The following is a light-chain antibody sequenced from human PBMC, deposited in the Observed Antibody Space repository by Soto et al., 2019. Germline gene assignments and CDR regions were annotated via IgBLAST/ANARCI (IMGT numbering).Light chain of an antibody. CDR2: KAS. V-gene: IGKV1-5*03. J-gene: IGKJ5*01. Sequence: IQMTQSPDTLSASVGDRVTITCRASESISTWLAWYQQKPGKAPKLLIYKASSLESGVPSRFSGSGSGTEFTLTINSLQADDFATYYCQQHNSFSITFGQGTRLEI. CDR3: QQHNSFSIT. CDR1: ESISTW.